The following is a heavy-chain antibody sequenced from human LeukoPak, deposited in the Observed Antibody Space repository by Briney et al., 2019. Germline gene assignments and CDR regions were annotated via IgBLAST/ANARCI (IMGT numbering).Heavy chain of an antibody. CDR1: GGSISSYY. CDR2: IYYSGST. CDR3: ARGYFDWLPDY. D-gene: IGHD3-9*01. Sequence: PSETLSLTCTVSGGSISSYYWSWIRQPPGKGLEWIGYIYYSGSTNYHPSLKSRVTISVDTSKNQLSLKLSSVTAADTAVYYCARGYFDWLPDYWGQGTLVTVS. J-gene: IGHJ4*02. V-gene: IGHV4-59*01.